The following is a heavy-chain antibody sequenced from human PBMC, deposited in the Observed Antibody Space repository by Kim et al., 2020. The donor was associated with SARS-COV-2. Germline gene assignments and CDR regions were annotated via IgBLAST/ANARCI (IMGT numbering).Heavy chain of an antibody. D-gene: IGHD3-9*01. CDR3: AKMMDYDILTGTYFGY. V-gene: IGHV3-23*01. CDR2: ISGSGGST. CDR1: GFTFSSYA. Sequence: GGSLRLSCAASGFTFSSYAMSWVRQAPGKGLEWVSTISGSGGSTYYADSVKGRFTISRDNSKNTLYLQMNSLRAEDTAVYYCAKMMDYDILTGTYFGYWGQGTLVTVSS. J-gene: IGHJ4*02.